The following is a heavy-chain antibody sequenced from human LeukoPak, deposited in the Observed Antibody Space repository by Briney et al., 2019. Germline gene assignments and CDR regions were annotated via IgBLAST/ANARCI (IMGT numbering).Heavy chain of an antibody. CDR1: GFTFSNAW. CDR3: ARGDDYGDY. Sequence: GGSLRLSCAASGFTFSNAWMNWVRQAPGRGLEWVSFIYIGGSTYYADSVKGRFTISRDNSKNTLYLQMNSLRAEDTAVYYCARGDDYGDYWGQGTLVTVSS. D-gene: IGHD2-21*01. CDR2: IYIGGST. J-gene: IGHJ4*02. V-gene: IGHV3-66*01.